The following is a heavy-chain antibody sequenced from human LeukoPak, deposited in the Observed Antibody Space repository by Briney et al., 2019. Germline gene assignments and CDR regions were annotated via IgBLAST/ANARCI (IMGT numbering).Heavy chain of an antibody. J-gene: IGHJ3*02. D-gene: IGHD1-26*01. Sequence: GGSLRLSCAASGFTFSSYSMNWVRQAPGKGLEWVSSISSSSSYIYYADSVKGRFTISGDNAKNSLYLQMNSLRAEDTAVYYCARVREWELRYDTFDIWGQGTMVTVSS. CDR2: ISSSSSYI. CDR1: GFTFSSYS. V-gene: IGHV3-21*01. CDR3: ARVREWELRYDTFDI.